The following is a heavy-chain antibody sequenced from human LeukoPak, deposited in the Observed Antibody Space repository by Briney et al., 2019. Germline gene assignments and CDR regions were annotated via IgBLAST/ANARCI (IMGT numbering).Heavy chain of an antibody. V-gene: IGHV4-34*01. J-gene: IGHJ4*02. Sequence: SETLSLTCAVYGGSFSGYYWSWIRQPPGKGLEWIGEINHSGSTNYNPSLKSRVTMSVDTSKNQFSLKLSSVTAADTAVYYCARDIPNYYFDYWGQGTLVTVSS. D-gene: IGHD2-21*01. CDR3: ARDIPNYYFDY. CDR1: GGSFSGYY. CDR2: INHSGST.